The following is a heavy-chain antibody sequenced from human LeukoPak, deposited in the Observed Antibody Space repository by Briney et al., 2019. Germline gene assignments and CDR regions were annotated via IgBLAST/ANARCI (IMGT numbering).Heavy chain of an antibody. J-gene: IGHJ4*02. D-gene: IGHD6-19*01. CDR1: GYNFTNYW. V-gene: IGHV5-51*01. CDR2: IYPGDSDT. Sequence: GESLKISCKGSGYNFTNYWIGWVRQMPGKGLEWMGIIYPGDSDTRYSPSFQGQVTISADKSISTAYLQWSSLKASDTAMYYCARSSVAGLGLFDYWGQGTLVTVSS. CDR3: ARSSVAGLGLFDY.